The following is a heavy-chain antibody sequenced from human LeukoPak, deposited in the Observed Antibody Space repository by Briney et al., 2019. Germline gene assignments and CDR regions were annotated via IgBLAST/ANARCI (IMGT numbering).Heavy chain of an antibody. CDR1: GFTFSSYAMH. J-gene: IGHJ3*02. CDR2: IYYSGST. V-gene: IGHV4-30-4*01. CDR3: ASCMRDAFDI. Sequence: LRLSCAASGFTFSSYAMHWVRQAPGKGLEWIGYIYYSGSTYYNPSLKSRVTISVDTSKNQFSLKLSSVTAAGTAVYYCASCMRDAFDIWGQGTMVTVSS.